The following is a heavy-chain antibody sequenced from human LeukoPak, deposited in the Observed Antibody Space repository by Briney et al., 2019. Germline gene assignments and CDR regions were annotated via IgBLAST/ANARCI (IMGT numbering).Heavy chain of an antibody. Sequence: GGSLRLSCAASGFTFSSYSMNWVRQAPGKGLEWVSYISSSSSTIYYADSVKGRFTISRDNAKNSLYLQMNSLRAEDTAVYYRARDAGNSGYGMDVWGQGTTVTVSS. D-gene: IGHD6-19*01. CDR3: ARDAGNSGYGMDV. V-gene: IGHV3-48*01. J-gene: IGHJ6*02. CDR1: GFTFSSYS. CDR2: ISSSSSTI.